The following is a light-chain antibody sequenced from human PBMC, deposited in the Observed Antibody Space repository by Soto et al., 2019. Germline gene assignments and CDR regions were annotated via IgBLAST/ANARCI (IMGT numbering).Light chain of an antibody. CDR2: DAS. CDR3: QQYDNYPLT. CDR1: QSVRSW. V-gene: IGKV1-5*01. J-gene: IGKJ4*01. Sequence: IQMTQSPSTLSASVGDRVTITCRASQSVRSWLAWYQQKPGRAPKFLIYDASSLESGVPSRFSGRGSGTEFTLTISNLQPDDFATYYCQQYDNYPLTFGGGAKA.